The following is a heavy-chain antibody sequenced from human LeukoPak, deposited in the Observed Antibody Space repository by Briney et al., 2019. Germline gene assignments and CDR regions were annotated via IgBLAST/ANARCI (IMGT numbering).Heavy chain of an antibody. CDR3: ATLGDYYDSSGYHPGDY. D-gene: IGHD3-22*01. CDR2: ISYDGSNK. Sequence: GGSLRLSCAASGFTFSSYAMHWVRQAPGKGLEWVAVISYDGSNKYCADSVKGRFTISRDNSKNTLYLQMNSLRAEDTAVYYCATLGDYYDSSGYHPGDYWGQGTLVTVSS. V-gene: IGHV3-30*04. J-gene: IGHJ4*02. CDR1: GFTFSSYA.